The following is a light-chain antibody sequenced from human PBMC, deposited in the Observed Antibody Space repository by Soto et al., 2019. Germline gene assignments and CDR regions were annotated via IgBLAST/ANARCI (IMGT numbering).Light chain of an antibody. V-gene: IGKV2-28*01. CDR2: VGS. Sequence: EIVMTQSPLSLPVTPGEPASISCRSSQSLVYSNGYDYLDWYLQKPGQPPQLLIFVGSNRASGVXDXXSGSVSGTDFTLKISRVEAEDVGVYYCVQALQTPYTFGQGTKLEIK. J-gene: IGKJ2*01. CDR1: QSLVYSNGYDY. CDR3: VQALQTPYT.